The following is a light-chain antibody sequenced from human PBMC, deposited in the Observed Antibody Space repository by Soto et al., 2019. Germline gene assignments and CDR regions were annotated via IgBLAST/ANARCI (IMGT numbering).Light chain of an antibody. CDR3: QQRINWPS. CDR2: DAS. CDR1: QSVDNY. Sequence: EIVLTQSPATLSLSPGERATLSCRARQSVDNYLAWYQQKPGQAPRLLSYDASERATGIPARFSGSGSGTDFTLTISALEPEDFAVYYCQQRINWPSFGGGTKVEIK. J-gene: IGKJ4*01. V-gene: IGKV3-11*01.